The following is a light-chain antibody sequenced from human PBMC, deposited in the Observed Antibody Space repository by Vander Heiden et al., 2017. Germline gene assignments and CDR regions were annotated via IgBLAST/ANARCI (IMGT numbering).Light chain of an antibody. V-gene: IGKV1-5*01. CDR3: QQYNSLPMYT. CDR1: PIISGW. CDR2: GAS. Sequence: DIQFTQSPSPLSAPVGYRVTITCRASPIISGWLAWYQQKPGKAPNLLIFGASNLESVVPPRFSGSGSGTEFTLTISSLQPDDFATYYCQQYNSLPMYTFGQGTKLEIK. J-gene: IGKJ2*01.